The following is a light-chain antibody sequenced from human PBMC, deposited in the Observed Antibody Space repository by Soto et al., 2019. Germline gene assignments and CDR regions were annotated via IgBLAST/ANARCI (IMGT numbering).Light chain of an antibody. V-gene: IGLV2-23*02. J-gene: IGLJ2*01. Sequence: QSALTQPASVSGSPGQSITISCTGTSSDIGSYDLVSWYQQHPGNAPRLIIYEVNKRPSGVSNRLSGSKSGNTASLTVSVLQAEDGAEYYCCSYATTPLSGGATKLTVL. CDR2: EVN. CDR3: CSYATTPL. CDR1: SSDIGSYDL.